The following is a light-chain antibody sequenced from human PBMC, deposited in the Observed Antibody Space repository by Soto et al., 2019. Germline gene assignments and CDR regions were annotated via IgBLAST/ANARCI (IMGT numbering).Light chain of an antibody. J-gene: IGLJ2*01. V-gene: IGLV2-8*01. CDR2: EVY. CDR1: SSDVGGYNY. Sequence: QSAPTQPPSASGSPGQSVTFSCTGTSSDVGGYNYVSWYQQYPVKAPKLMIYEVYKRHSGVPDRVSGSKSGNTASLTVSGLQPEDEDDYYCSAYAGSSTWVFGGGTKLTVL. CDR3: SAYAGSSTWV.